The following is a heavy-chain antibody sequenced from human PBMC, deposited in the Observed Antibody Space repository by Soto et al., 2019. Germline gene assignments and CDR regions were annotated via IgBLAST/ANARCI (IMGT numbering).Heavy chain of an antibody. V-gene: IGHV3-48*02. CDR2: ISRRESTI. J-gene: IGHJ4*02. CDR3: ARGDSSGWDFDY. CDR1: KFTFSNYD. D-gene: IGHD6-19*01. Sequence: PGGSLRLSCAASKFTFSNYDMNWVRQAPGKGLEWISYISRRESTIYYADSVKDRFVIYRDNAENSLYLQMNSLRDEDTAVYYCARGDSSGWDFDYWGQGTLVTVSS.